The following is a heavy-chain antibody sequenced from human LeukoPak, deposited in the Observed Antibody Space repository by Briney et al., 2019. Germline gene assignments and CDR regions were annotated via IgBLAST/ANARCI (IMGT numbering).Heavy chain of an antibody. D-gene: IGHD3-10*01. CDR3: ARRKRSGSIWHYYYYMDV. CDR1: GGSFSGYY. J-gene: IGHJ6*03. V-gene: IGHV4-34*01. Sequence: SETLSLTCAVYGGSFSGYYWSWIRQPPGKGLEWIGEINHSGSTNYNPSLKSRVTISVDTSKNQFSLKLSSVTAADTAVYYCARRKRSGSIWHYYYYMDVWGKGTTVTISS. CDR2: INHSGST.